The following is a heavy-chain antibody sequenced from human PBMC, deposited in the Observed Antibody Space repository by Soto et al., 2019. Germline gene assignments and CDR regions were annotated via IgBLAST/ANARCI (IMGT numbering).Heavy chain of an antibody. CDR1: GFTVRNNY. CDR2: LYIGGST. CDR3: ARARGGGGITYNYHFDY. D-gene: IGHD3-16*01. Sequence: GGSLRLSSAASGFTVRNNYMTWVRQAPGKGLEWVSVLYIGGSTYYADSVKGRFTISRDNSKNTLYLQMHSLSAEDTAMYYCARARGGGGITYNYHFDYWGHVTQVTVSS. V-gene: IGHV3-53*01. J-gene: IGHJ4*01.